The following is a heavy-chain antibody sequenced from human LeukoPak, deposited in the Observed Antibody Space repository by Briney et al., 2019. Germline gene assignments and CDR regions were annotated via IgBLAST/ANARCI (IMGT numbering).Heavy chain of an antibody. V-gene: IGHV4-59*01. D-gene: IGHD4-17*01. Sequence: SETLSLTCTVSGGSISSYYWSWIRQPPGKGLEWIGYIYYSGSTNYNPSLKSRVTISVDTSKNQFSLKPSSVTAADTAVYYCASSGDYYFDYWGQGTLVTVSS. CDR1: GGSISSYY. CDR2: IYYSGST. J-gene: IGHJ4*02. CDR3: ASSGDYYFDY.